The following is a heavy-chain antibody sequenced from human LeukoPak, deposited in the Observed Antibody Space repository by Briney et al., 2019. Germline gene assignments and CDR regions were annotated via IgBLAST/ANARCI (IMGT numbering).Heavy chain of an antibody. CDR2: INSGGSAI. CDR3: ARGGSYVHY. V-gene: IGHV3-48*03. J-gene: IGHJ4*02. CDR1: GSTFNSYE. Sequence: GGSLRLSCAASGSTFNSYEMNWVRQAPGKGLEWVSYINSGGSAIYYADSVKGRFTISRDNAKNSLYLQMNSLRADDTAVYYCARGGSYVHYWGQGTLVTVSS. D-gene: IGHD1-26*01.